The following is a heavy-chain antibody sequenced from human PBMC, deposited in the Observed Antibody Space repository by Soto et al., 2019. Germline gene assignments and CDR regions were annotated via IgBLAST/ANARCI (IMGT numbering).Heavy chain of an antibody. V-gene: IGHV1-58*01. CDR3: AADKYGDYDYYGMDV. Sequence: SVKVSCKASGFTFTSSAVQWVRQARGQRLEWIGWIVVGSGNTNYAQKFQERVTITRDMSTSTAYMELSSLRSEDTAVYYCAADKYGDYDYYGMDVWGQGTTVTVSS. J-gene: IGHJ6*02. CDR2: IVVGSGNT. CDR1: GFTFTSSA. D-gene: IGHD4-17*01.